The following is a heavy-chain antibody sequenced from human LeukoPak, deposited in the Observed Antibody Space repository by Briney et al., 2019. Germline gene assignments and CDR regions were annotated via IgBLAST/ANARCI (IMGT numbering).Heavy chain of an antibody. J-gene: IGHJ4*02. V-gene: IGHV1-69*13. CDR1: GGTFSSYA. Sequence: SVKVSCKASGGTFSSYAISWVRQAPGQGLEWMGGIIPIFGTANYAQKFQGRVTITADESTSTAYMELSSLRSEDTAVYYCARSQGEGGYSSSWYVDYWGQGTLVTVSS. CDR2: IIPIFGTA. CDR3: ARSQGEGGYSSSWYVDY. D-gene: IGHD6-13*01.